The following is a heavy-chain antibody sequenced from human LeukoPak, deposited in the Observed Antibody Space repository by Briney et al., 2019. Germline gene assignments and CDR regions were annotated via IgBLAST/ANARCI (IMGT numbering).Heavy chain of an antibody. CDR2: IRYDGSNK. CDR1: GSTFSSYG. CDR3: AKDYGGNSGGYYFDY. D-gene: IGHD4-23*01. J-gene: IGHJ4*02. Sequence: GGSLRLSCAASGSTFSSYGMHWVRQAPGKGLEWVAFIRYDGSNKYYADSVRGRFTISRDNSKNTLYLQMNSLRAEDTAVYYCAKDYGGNSGGYYFDYWDQGTLVTVSS. V-gene: IGHV3-30*02.